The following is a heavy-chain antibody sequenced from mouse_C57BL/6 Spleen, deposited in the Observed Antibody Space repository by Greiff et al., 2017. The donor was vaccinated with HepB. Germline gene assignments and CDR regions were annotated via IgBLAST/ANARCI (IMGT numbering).Heavy chain of an antibody. V-gene: IGHV1-69*01. CDR1: GYTFTSYW. D-gene: IGHD2-5*01. CDR2: IDPSDSYT. CDR3: ARRDSNYGDY. Sequence: QVQLQQPGAELVMPGASVKLSCKASGYTFTSYWMHWVKQRPGQGLEWIGEIDPSDSYTNYNQKFKGKSTLTVDKSSSTAYMQLSSLTSEDSTVYYCARRDSNYGDYWGQGTTLTVSS. J-gene: IGHJ2*01.